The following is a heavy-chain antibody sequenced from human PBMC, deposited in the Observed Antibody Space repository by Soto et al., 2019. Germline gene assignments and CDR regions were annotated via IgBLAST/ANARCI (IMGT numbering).Heavy chain of an antibody. CDR2: IYSGGST. V-gene: IGHV3-53*01. Sequence: GGSLRLSCAASGFTVSSNYMSWVRQAPGKGLEWVSVIYSGGSTYYADSVKGRFTISRDNSKNTLYLQMNSLRAEDTAVYYCARGMYYDSSSFDIWGQGTMVTVSS. CDR1: GFTVSSNY. CDR3: ARGMYYDSSSFDI. D-gene: IGHD3-22*01. J-gene: IGHJ3*02.